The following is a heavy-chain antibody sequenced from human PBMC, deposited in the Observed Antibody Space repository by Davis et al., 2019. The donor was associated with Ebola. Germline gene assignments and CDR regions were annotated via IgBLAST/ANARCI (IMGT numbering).Heavy chain of an antibody. Sequence: SLMISCPASGFTFDDYAMHWVRQAPGKGLEWVSGISWNSGSIGYADSVKGRFTISRDNAKNSLYLQMNSLRAEDTALYYCAKDSSSQTNYYYGMDVWGQGTTVTVSS. CDR1: GFTFDDYA. J-gene: IGHJ6*02. V-gene: IGHV3-9*01. D-gene: IGHD6-13*01. CDR2: ISWNSGSI. CDR3: AKDSSSQTNYYYGMDV.